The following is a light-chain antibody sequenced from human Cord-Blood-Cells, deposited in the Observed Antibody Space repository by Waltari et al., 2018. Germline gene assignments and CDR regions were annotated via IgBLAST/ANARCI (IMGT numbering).Light chain of an antibody. Sequence: QSALTQPPSASGSPGQSVTISCTGTSSDVGGYNYVSWYQQHPGKAPKLMIYEVSKRPSGVPDRFSGSKSVNTASLTVSGLQAEDEADYYCSSYAGSNNPYVFGTGTKVTVL. CDR1: SSDVGGYNY. CDR2: EVS. CDR3: SSYAGSNNPYV. J-gene: IGLJ1*01. V-gene: IGLV2-8*01.